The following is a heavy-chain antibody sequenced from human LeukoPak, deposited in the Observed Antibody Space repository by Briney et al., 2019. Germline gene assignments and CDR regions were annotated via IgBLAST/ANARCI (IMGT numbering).Heavy chain of an antibody. J-gene: IGHJ4*02. CDR2: INPNSGGT. D-gene: IGHD3-22*01. CDR1: GYTFTGYY. CDR3: ARGDYYDSSGYYSFDY. V-gene: IGHV1-2*04. Sequence: ASVKVSCKASGYTFTGYYMHWVRQTPGQGLEWMGWINPNSGGTNYAQKFQGWVTMTRDTSISTAYMELSRLRSDDTAVYYCARGDYYDSSGYYSFDYWGQGTLVTVSS.